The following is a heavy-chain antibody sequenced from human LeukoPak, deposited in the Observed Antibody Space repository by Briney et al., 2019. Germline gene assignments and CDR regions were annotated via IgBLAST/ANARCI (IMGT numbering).Heavy chain of an antibody. CDR1: GFTFSNYG. D-gene: IGHD6-13*01. CDR3: AKGGTARISTWYDN. V-gene: IGHV3-30*18. CDR2: ISYEGRTT. J-gene: IGHJ4*02. Sequence: GGSLRLSCAGAGFTFSNYGMHWVRQAPGKGLEWVAVISYEGRTTYYADSVKGRFTISRDNSRNTLFLQMDSLRPEDTAVYYCAKGGTARISTWYDNWGQGTLVTVSS.